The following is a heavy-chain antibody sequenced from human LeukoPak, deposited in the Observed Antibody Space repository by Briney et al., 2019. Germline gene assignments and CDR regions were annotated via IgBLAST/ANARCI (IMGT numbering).Heavy chain of an antibody. CDR1: GYTFSSYE. D-gene: IGHD3-10*01. CDR2: ISSSSSTI. CDR3: ARDFYGSGSYYWSDAFDI. V-gene: IGHV3-48*01. J-gene: IGHJ3*02. Sequence: GGSLRLSCAASGYTFSSYEMNWVRQAPGKGLEWVSYISSSSSTIYYADSVKGRFTISRDNAKNSLYLQMNSLRAEDTAVYYCARDFYGSGSYYWSDAFDIWGQGTMVTVSS.